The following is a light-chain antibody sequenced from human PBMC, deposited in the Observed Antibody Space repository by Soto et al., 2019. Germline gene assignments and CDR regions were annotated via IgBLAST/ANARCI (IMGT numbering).Light chain of an antibody. CDR1: QSVSSSY. J-gene: IGKJ5*01. CDR3: QQYNNWPIT. CDR2: GAS. Sequence: EIVLTQSPVTLSFSPGEIATLSCRASQSVSSSYLAWYQQKPGQAPRLLIYGASTRATGIPARFSGSGSGTEFTLTISSLQSEDFAVYYCQQYNNWPITFGQGTRLEIK. V-gene: IGKV3-15*01.